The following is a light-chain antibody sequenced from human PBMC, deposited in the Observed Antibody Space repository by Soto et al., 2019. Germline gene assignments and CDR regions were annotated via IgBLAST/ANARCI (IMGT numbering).Light chain of an antibody. Sequence: QSVLTQSSSASASLGSSVKLTCTLSSGNSSYIIAWHQQQPGKATRYLMKLEGSGSYNKGSGVPDRFSGSSSGADRYLTISNLQSEDEADYYCETWDSKVFGGGTKVTVL. J-gene: IGLJ3*02. CDR1: SGNSSYI. CDR3: ETWDSKV. V-gene: IGLV4-60*03. CDR2: LEGSGSY.